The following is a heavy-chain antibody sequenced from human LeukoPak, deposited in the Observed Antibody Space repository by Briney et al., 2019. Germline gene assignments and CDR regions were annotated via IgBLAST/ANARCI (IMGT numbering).Heavy chain of an antibody. V-gene: IGHV3-66*01. CDR2: IYSGGST. CDR3: ARGDYEVGEYYFDY. D-gene: IGHD4-17*01. J-gene: IGHJ4*02. CDR1: GFTVSSNY. Sequence: GGSLRLSCAAFGFTVSSNYMSWVRQAPGKGLEWVSVIYSGGSTYYADSVKGRFTISRDNSKNTLYLQMNSLRAEDTAVYYCARGDYEVGEYYFDYWGQGTLVTVSS.